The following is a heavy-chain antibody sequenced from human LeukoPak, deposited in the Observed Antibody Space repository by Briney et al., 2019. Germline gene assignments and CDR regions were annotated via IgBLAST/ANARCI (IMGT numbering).Heavy chain of an antibody. CDR1: GYSISSGYY. CDR3: ARSLSIVVVPAAISYFDY. CDR2: IYHSGST. Sequence: PSETLSLTCTVSGYSISSGYYWGWIRQPPGKGLEWIGSIYHSGSTYYNPSLKSRVTISVDTSKNQFSLKLRSVTAADTTVYYCARSLSIVVVPAAISYFDYWGQGTLVTVSS. J-gene: IGHJ4*02. V-gene: IGHV4-38-2*02. D-gene: IGHD2-2*01.